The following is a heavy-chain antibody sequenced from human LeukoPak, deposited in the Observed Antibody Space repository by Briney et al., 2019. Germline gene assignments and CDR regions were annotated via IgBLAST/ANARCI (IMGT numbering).Heavy chain of an antibody. J-gene: IGHJ4*02. V-gene: IGHV1-8*01. CDR3: ATRGYSYGSPIDY. CDR2: MNPNSGNT. D-gene: IGHD5-18*01. Sequence: ASVKVSCKASGYTFTSYDSNGVRQATGQGLEWMGWMNPNSGNTGYAQKFQGRVTMTRNTSISTAYMELSSLRSEDTAVYYCATRGYSYGSPIDYWGQGTLVTVSS. CDR1: GYTFTSYD.